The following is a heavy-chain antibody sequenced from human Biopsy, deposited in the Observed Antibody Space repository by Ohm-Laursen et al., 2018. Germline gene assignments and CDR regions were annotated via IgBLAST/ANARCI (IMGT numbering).Heavy chain of an antibody. CDR2: NIPILGTG. J-gene: IGHJ1*01. CDR1: GGTFSNYG. D-gene: IGHD3-9*01. Sequence: GSSVKVSCNVPGGTFSNYGVNWVRQAPGQGLEWLGGNIPILGTGNYAQKFQDRVTVAADTSTSTATMELRSLRPDDTAVYYCATKLTGYFHHWGQGTLVIVSS. V-gene: IGHV1-69*06. CDR3: ATKLTGYFHH.